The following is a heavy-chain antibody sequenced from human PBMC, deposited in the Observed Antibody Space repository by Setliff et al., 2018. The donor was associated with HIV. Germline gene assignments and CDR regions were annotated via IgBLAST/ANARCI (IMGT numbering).Heavy chain of an antibody. CDR2: INVYSGDT. CDR1: GYPFNNFG. V-gene: IGHV1-18*01. J-gene: IGHJ4*02. Sequence: ASVNVSCKASGYPFNNFGISWVRQAPGQGLEWLAWINVYSGDTNFAQRFQGRVTMTRDASTGTAYMELRNLRSDDTAVYYCATDRTQTGISMVRGRLTDPARYPLDYWGPGTLVTVSS. CDR3: ATDRTQTGISMVRGRLTDPARYPLDY. D-gene: IGHD3-10*01.